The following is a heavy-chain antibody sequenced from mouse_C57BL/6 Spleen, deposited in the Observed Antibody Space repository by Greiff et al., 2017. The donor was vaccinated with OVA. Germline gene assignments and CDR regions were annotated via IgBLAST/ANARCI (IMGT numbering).Heavy chain of an antibody. CDR2: INPNNGGT. CDR3: AISIYFDY. Sequence: EVQLQQSGPELVKPGASAKISCKASGYTFTDYYMNWVKQSHGKSLEWIGDINPNNGGTSYNQKFKGKATLTVDKSSSTAYMELRSLTSEDSAVYYCAISIYFDYWGQGTTLTVSS. V-gene: IGHV1-26*01. D-gene: IGHD2-3*01. J-gene: IGHJ2*01. CDR1: GYTFTDYY.